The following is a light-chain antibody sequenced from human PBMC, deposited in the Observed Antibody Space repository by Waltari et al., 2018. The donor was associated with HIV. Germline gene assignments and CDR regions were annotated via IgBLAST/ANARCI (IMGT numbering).Light chain of an antibody. CDR1: NSNIGAGYG. CDR3: QSYDSSLNVI. CDR2: DIN. V-gene: IGLV1-40*01. J-gene: IGLJ2*01. Sequence: QSVLTQPPSVSGAPGQRVTISCTWSNSNIGAGYGVHWSQHLPGAAPKLLIYDINNRPSGVPDRFAGSKSGTSASLAITGLQVEDEGDYFCQSYDSSLNVIFGGGTKLTVL.